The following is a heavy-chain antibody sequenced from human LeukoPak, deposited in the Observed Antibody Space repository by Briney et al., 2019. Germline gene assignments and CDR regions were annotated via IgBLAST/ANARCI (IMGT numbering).Heavy chain of an antibody. CDR3: ARASRDFWSGYRSNYFDH. D-gene: IGHD3-3*01. Sequence: ASVKVSCKASGGTFSSYAISWVRQAPGQGLEWMGIINPSGGSTSYAQKFQGRVTMTRDTSTSTVYMELSSLRSEDTAVYYCARASRDFWSGYRSNYFDHWGQGTLVTVSS. CDR1: GGTFSSYA. CDR2: INPSGGST. V-gene: IGHV1-46*01. J-gene: IGHJ4*02.